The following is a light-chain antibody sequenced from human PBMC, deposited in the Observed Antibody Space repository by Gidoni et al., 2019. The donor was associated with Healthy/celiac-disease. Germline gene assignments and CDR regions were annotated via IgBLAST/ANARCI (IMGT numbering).Light chain of an antibody. CDR1: QGIGID. J-gene: IGKJ5*01. Sequence: AIQMTQSPSSLSASVGDRVTITCRASQGIGIDLGWYQQKPGKAPNLLIYAASTSQSGVPSRFSGSGSGPDFTLTISSLQPEDFATYFCLQDYNYPITFGQGTRLEIK. CDR2: AAS. V-gene: IGKV1-6*01. CDR3: LQDYNYPIT.